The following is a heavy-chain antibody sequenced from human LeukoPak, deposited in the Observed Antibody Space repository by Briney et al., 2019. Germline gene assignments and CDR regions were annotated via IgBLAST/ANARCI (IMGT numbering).Heavy chain of an antibody. Sequence: VRCLSPSPAASGVTISSYSMNWVRQAAGRRLERGSSISSSSSYIYYADSVKGRFTISSDNAKNSLYLQMDSRRAEDTAVYYCARDWYSSSSTFDYWGQGTVVIVTS. J-gene: IGHJ4*02. CDR2: ISSSSSYI. D-gene: IGHD6-6*01. CDR1: GVTISSYS. CDR3: ARDWYSSSSTFDY. V-gene: IGHV3-21*01.